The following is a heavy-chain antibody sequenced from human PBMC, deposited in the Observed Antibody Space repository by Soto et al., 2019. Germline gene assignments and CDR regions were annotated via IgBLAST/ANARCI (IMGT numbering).Heavy chain of an antibody. CDR3: ARVPLVASAAAPRGWFDP. D-gene: IGHD2-15*01. CDR1: GFSFSDHY. Sequence: ELQLVESGGDLVQPGGSLRLPCAASGFSFSDHYMDWVRQAPGKGLEWVGRIRNKANSYATEYAASVKGRFTISRDDSKNSLYLQMNSLKTEDTAVYYCARVPLVASAAAPRGWFDPWGQGTLVTVSS. CDR2: IRNKANSYAT. J-gene: IGHJ5*02. V-gene: IGHV3-72*01.